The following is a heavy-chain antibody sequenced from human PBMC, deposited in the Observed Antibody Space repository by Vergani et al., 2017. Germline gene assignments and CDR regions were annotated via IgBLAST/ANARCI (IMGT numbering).Heavy chain of an antibody. CDR1: GYSISRGYY. V-gene: IGHV4-38-2*02. CDR3: ARQFWVYQGVGAFET. J-gene: IGHJ3*02. Sequence: QVQLQESGPGLVKPSETLSLTCSVSGYSISRGYYWGWIRQPPGKGLEWIATVFHSGSAYYNPSLRRRVTISVETSKNQFSLRLTTLTAADTAVYYCARQFWVYQGVGAFETWGRGTEVSVSS. D-gene: IGHD2-2*01. CDR2: VFHSGSA.